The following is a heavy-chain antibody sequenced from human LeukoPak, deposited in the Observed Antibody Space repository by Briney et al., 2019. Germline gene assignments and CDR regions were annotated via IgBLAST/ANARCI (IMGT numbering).Heavy chain of an antibody. D-gene: IGHD2-2*01. CDR1: GYTFTGYY. V-gene: IGHV1-2*02. Sequence: ASVKVSCKASGYTFTGYYMHWVRQAPGQGLEWMGWINPNSGGANYAQKFQGRVTMTRDTSISTAYMELSRLRSDDTAVYSCARSEYPHWYFDLWGRGTLVTVSS. J-gene: IGHJ2*01. CDR3: ARSEYPHWYFDL. CDR2: INPNSGGA.